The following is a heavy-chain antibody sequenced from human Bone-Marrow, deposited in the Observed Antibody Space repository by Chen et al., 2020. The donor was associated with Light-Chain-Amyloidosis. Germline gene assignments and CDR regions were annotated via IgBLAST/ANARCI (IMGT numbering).Heavy chain of an antibody. CDR3: TRDETYYYDSSGTKDY. D-gene: IGHD3-22*01. V-gene: IGHV3-49*04. CDR2: IRSKAYGGTT. CDR1: GFTFGDYA. J-gene: IGHJ4*02. Sequence: EVQLVESGGGLVQPGRSLRLSCTASGFTFGDYAMSWVRQAPGKGLEWGGFIRSKAYGGTTEYAASVKGRFTISRDDSKSIAYLQMNSLKTEDTAVYYCTRDETYYYDSSGTKDYWGQGTLVTVSS.